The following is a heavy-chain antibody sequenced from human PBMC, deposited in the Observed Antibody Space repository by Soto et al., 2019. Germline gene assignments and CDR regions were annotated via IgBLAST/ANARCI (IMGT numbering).Heavy chain of an antibody. V-gene: IGHV1-69*06. CDR3: ARDSPIDYGMDV. J-gene: IGHJ6*02. D-gene: IGHD2-15*01. Sequence: PSVKVSCKASGGTFSSYAISWVRQAPGQGLEWMGGIIPIFGTANYAQKFQGRVTITADKSTSTAYMELSSLRSEDTAVYYCARDSPIDYGMDVWGQGTTVTVSS. CDR2: IIPIFGTA. CDR1: GGTFSSYA.